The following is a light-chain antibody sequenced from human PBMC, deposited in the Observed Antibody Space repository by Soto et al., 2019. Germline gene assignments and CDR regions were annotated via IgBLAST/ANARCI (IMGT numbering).Light chain of an antibody. CDR3: QQYKSYWT. CDR1: QSIDRW. V-gene: IGKV1-5*01. J-gene: IGKJ1*01. Sequence: NPVAQSPAALPATLGDGVTMTFRASQSIDRWLAWYQQKPGKAPKLLISDASSLETGVPSRFSGSGSGTEFTLTINSLQPDDFATYSGQQYKSYWTLCQGTKVDIK. CDR2: DAS.